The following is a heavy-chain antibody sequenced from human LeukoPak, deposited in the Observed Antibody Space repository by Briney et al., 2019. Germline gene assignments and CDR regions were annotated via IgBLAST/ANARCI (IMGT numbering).Heavy chain of an antibody. V-gene: IGHV4-4*09. D-gene: IGHD6-6*01. CDR1: GGSISSYY. CDR3: ARHGSSSSYFDY. Sequence: SETLSLTCTVSGGSISSYYWSWLRQPPGKGLEWIGYIYTSGSTNYNPSLKSRVTISVDTSKNQFSLKLSSVTAADTAVYYCARHGSSSSYFDYWGQGTLVTVSS. J-gene: IGHJ4*02. CDR2: IYTSGST.